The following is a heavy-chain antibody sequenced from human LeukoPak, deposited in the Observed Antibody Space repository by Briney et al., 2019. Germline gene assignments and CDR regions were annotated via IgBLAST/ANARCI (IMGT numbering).Heavy chain of an antibody. J-gene: IGHJ4*02. CDR2: MNPNSGNQ. CDR1: GYTFTSYD. CDR3: ARGEVNYHMVLEVFFDY. D-gene: IGHD3-10*01. Sequence: ASVKVSCKASGYTFTSYDINWLHQATGQGLNWMGWMNPNSGNQGYAQQFPGRVTTTRHTSISTDYMELSSPRSEDTAVYYCARGEVNYHMVLEVFFDYWGQGTLVTVSS. V-gene: IGHV1-8*01.